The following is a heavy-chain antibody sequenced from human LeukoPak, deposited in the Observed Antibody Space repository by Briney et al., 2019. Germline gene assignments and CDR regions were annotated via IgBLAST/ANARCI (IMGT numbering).Heavy chain of an antibody. CDR3: ARGHYDSPPFDP. CDR2: IYYSGST. CDR1: GGSISSGDYC. V-gene: IGHV4-30-4*08. D-gene: IGHD3-22*01. J-gene: IGHJ5*02. Sequence: PSETLSLTCTVSGGSISSGDYCWSWIRQPPGKGLEWIGYIYYSGSTYYNPSLKSRVTISVDTSKNQFSLKLSSVTAADTAVYYCARGHYDSPPFDPWGQGTLVTVSS.